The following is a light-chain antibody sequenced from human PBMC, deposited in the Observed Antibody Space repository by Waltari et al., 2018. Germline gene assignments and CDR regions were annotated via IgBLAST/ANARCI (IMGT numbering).Light chain of an antibody. V-gene: IGLV2-23*01. CDR2: EDY. Sequence: QSPLTQPASVSGSPGQSITISCTGTSSDVGTYNLVSWYQQHPGKAPKLMIYEDYKRPSGVSNRCSGSKSGNTASLTSSGLQAEDEADYYCCSYVSGDTWVFGGGTELAVL. J-gene: IGLJ3*02. CDR1: SSDVGTYNL. CDR3: CSYVSGDTWV.